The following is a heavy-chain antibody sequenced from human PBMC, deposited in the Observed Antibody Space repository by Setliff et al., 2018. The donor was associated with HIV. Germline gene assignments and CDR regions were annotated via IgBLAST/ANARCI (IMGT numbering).Heavy chain of an antibody. CDR3: AREIQVVYTGGHYFYGMDV. CDR2: IGTGGDT. Sequence: GGSLRLSCATSGFAFSDYDFHWVRQVTGEGLEWVSAIGTGGDTYYADSVKGRFTISRDNARNSLYLQMNNLGAGDTAVYYCAREIQVVYTGGHYFYGMDVWG. CDR1: GFAFSDYD. J-gene: IGHJ6*02. V-gene: IGHV3-13*01. D-gene: IGHD3-16*01.